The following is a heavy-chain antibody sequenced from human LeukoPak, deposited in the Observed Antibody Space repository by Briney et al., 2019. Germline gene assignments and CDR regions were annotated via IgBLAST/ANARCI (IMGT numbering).Heavy chain of an antibody. Sequence: GASVKVSCKASGGTFSSYAISWVRQAPGQGLEWMGGIIPIFGTANYAQKFQGRVTITADKSTSTAYMELSSLRSEDTAVYYCARGVVVAGDGGMDVWGKGTTVTVSS. CDR1: GGTFSSYA. J-gene: IGHJ6*04. CDR3: ARGVVVAGDGGMDV. V-gene: IGHV1-69*06. CDR2: IIPIFGTA. D-gene: IGHD2-15*01.